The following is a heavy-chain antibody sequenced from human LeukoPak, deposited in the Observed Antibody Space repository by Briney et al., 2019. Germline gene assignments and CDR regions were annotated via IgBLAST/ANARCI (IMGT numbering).Heavy chain of an antibody. D-gene: IGHD4/OR15-4a*01. J-gene: IGHJ4*02. CDR1: GFTFSTYW. Sequence: QAGGSLRLSCAASGFTFSTYWMSWVRQAPGKGLEWVANIKDDGSEKYFVDSVKGRFTISRDNSKNTVSLQMNNLRVDDTAVYYCARDPLSDYGSWLDHWGQGTLVTVSS. CDR2: IKDDGSEK. CDR3: ARDPLSDYGSWLDH. V-gene: IGHV3-7*01.